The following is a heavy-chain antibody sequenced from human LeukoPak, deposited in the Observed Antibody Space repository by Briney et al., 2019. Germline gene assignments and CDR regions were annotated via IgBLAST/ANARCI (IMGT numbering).Heavy chain of an antibody. V-gene: IGHV3-66*04. CDR1: GFTVSSNY. CDR2: IYSGGST. CDR3: ARHPPTTYYYGSGSYSSRFDY. J-gene: IGHJ4*02. Sequence: GGSLRLSCAASGFTVSSNYMSWVRQAPGKGLEWVSVIYSGGSTYYADSVKGRFTISRDNSKNTLYLQMNSLRAEDTAVYYCARHPPTTYYYGSGSYSSRFDYWGQGTLVTVSS. D-gene: IGHD3-10*01.